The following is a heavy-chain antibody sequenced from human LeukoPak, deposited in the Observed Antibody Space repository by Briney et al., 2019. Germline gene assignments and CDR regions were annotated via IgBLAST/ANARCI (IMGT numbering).Heavy chain of an antibody. CDR1: GYTFTTYG. CDR2: ISAYNGNT. D-gene: IGHD3-16*02. CDR3: ARSDYDYVWGTYRQSYFDY. Sequence: ASVKVSCKASGYTFTTYGISWVRQAPGQGLEWMGWISAYNGNTTYPQNLQDRVTITTDTSTSTAYMELRSLTSDDTALYYCARSDYDYVWGTYRQSYFDYWGQGTLVTVSS. V-gene: IGHV1-18*01. J-gene: IGHJ4*02.